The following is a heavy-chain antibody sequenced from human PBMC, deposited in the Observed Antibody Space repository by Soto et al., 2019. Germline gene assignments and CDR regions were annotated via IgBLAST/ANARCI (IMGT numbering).Heavy chain of an antibody. CDR1: GFTFSNYA. Sequence: QVPLVESGGGVVQPGRSLRLSCAASGFTFSNYAIHWVRQAPGKGLEWVAVISYDGSNKCYADSVKGRFTISRDNSKNTLYLQMSSLRAEDTAVYYCARGGDFWSGIDYWGQGTLVTVSS. J-gene: IGHJ4*02. CDR3: ARGGDFWSGIDY. CDR2: ISYDGSNK. V-gene: IGHV3-30-3*01. D-gene: IGHD3-3*01.